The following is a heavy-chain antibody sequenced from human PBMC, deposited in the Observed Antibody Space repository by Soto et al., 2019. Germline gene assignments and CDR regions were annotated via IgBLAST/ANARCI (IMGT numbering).Heavy chain of an antibody. V-gene: IGHV3-9*01. CDR2: ISWNSGVI. J-gene: IGHJ4*02. CDR3: VKCNTWNDAILDH. Sequence: EVKLVESGGGLVQPGRSLRLSCAASGFTFDDYAMHWVRQAPGKGLEWVSSISWNSGVIGYADSVKGRFTISRDNARNSLYLQMNSLRAEDTALYYCVKCNTWNDAILDHWGQGTQVTVSS. CDR1: GFTFDDYA. D-gene: IGHD1-1*01.